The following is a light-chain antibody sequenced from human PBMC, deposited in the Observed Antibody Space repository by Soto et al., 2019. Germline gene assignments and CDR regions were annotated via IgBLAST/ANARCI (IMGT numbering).Light chain of an antibody. V-gene: IGLV2-14*01. CDR1: SSDVGASIF. Sequence: QSVLTLPASLSGSPGQSITISCTGTSSDVGASIFVSWYQQHPGKAPKLMIYAVSSRPSGVSYRFSGSKSGNTASLTISGLQAEDEADYYCSSYKTNSSYVFGNGTKVTVL. CDR3: SSYKTNSSYV. J-gene: IGLJ1*01. CDR2: AVS.